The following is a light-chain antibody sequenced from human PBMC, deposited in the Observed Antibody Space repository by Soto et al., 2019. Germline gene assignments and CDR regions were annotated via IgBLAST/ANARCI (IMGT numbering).Light chain of an antibody. CDR2: DAA. V-gene: IGKV3-11*01. CDR3: QQRSDWPPLT. Sequence: EIVLTQSPATLSLSPGERATLSCRASQSVSSYLAWYQQKPGQAPRLLIYDAANRATGIPARFSGSGSVTDFPLTISSLEPEDVAVYYCQQRSDWPPLTFGGGTKVEIK. J-gene: IGKJ4*01. CDR1: QSVSSY.